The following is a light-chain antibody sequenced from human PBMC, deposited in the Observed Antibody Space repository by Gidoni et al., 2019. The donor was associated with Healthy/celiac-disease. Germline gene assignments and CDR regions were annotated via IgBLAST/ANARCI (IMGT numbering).Light chain of an antibody. J-gene: IGKJ2*01. V-gene: IGKV4-1*01. CDR1: QSFLYSSNNKNY. CDR2: WAS. CDR3: QQYYNTPQT. Sequence: DIVMTQSPDSLAVSLGERATINCKSSQSFLYSSNNKNYLAWYQQRPGQPPKLLIYWASTRESGVPDRFSGSGSGTDFTLTISSLQAEDVAVYYCQQYYNTPQTFGQGTKLEIK.